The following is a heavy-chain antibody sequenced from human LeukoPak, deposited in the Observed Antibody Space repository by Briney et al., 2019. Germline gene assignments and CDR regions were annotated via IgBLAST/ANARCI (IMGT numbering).Heavy chain of an antibody. D-gene: IGHD3-10*01. CDR2: ISGSGGST. CDR1: GFTFSSYA. CDR3: AKCGSMVQGVPHYYYGTEV. V-gene: IGHV3-23*01. J-gene: IGHJ6*02. Sequence: GGSLRLSCAASGFTFSSYAMSWVRQAPGKGLEWVSAISGSGGSTYYADSVKGRFTISRDNSKNTLYLQMNSLRAEDTAVYYCAKCGSMVQGVPHYYYGTEVRGQGTTVTVSS.